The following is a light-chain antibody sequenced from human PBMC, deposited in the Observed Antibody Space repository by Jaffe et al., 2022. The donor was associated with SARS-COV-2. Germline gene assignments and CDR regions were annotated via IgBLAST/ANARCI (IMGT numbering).Light chain of an antibody. V-gene: IGKV3-20*01. J-gene: IGKJ1*01. CDR2: AAS. CDR3: QHYGSSPT. Sequence: EIVLTQSPDTLSLSPGERATLSCTASQTVRNNYLAWYQHKPGQAPRLLMFAASSRATDIPDRFSGSGSGTDFTLTISRLEPEDFAVYYCQHYGSSPTFGQGTKVEIK. CDR1: QTVRNNY.